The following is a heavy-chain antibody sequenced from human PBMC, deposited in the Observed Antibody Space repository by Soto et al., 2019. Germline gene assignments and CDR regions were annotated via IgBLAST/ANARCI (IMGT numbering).Heavy chain of an antibody. Sequence: EVQLVESGGGLVQPGGSLRLSCAASGFRLRDYWMTWVRQAPGKGLEWVANIKHDGSEKYYVDYVKGRCTISRDDAKNSLYLQMNSLTTEDTAVYYCTRETSVDADWGQGTLVTVSS. CDR1: GFRLRDYW. V-gene: IGHV3-7*05. D-gene: IGHD2-2*01. CDR3: TRETSVDAD. CDR2: IKHDGSEK. J-gene: IGHJ4*02.